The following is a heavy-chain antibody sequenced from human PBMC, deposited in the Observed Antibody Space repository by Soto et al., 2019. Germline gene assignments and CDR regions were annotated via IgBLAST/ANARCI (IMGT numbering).Heavy chain of an antibody. D-gene: IGHD3-3*01. V-gene: IGHV1-46*01. J-gene: IGHJ6*02. CDR3: ARGGFTSYGMDL. Sequence: QVQLVQSGAEVKKPGASVKVSCKASGYTFTSYYMHWVRQAPGQGLEWMGIINPSGGSTSYAQKFQGSVTMTRDTSTSTVYMELSSRRAEDTAVYYCARGGFTSYGMDLWGQGTTVTVSS. CDR1: GYTFTSYY. CDR2: INPSGGST.